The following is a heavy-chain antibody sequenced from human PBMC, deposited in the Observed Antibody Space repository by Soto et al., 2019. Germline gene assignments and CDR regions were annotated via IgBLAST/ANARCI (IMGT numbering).Heavy chain of an antibody. Sequence: ASVKVSCKVSGYTLTELSMHWVRQAPGKGLEWMGGFDPEDGETIYAQKFQGRVTMTEDTSTDTAYMELSSLRSEDTAVYYCATAGYDYFWGSYRSNFFDPWAKGPLVTVSS. J-gene: IGHJ5*02. CDR2: FDPEDGET. V-gene: IGHV1-24*01. CDR3: ATAGYDYFWGSYRSNFFDP. CDR1: GYTLTELS. D-gene: IGHD3-16*02.